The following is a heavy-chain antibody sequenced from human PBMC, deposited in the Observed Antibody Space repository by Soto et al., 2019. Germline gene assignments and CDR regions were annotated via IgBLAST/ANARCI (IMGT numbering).Heavy chain of an antibody. Sequence: QVQLQQWGAGLLKPSETLSLTCAVYGGSFSGYYWSWIRQPPGKGLEWIGEINHSGSTNYNPSLKSRVTISVDTSKNQFSLKLSSVTAADTAVYYCARGRYIGGYCSSTSCPRPLDYWGQGTLVTVSS. J-gene: IGHJ4*02. CDR2: INHSGST. V-gene: IGHV4-34*01. CDR1: GGSFSGYY. CDR3: ARGRYIGGYCSSTSCPRPLDY. D-gene: IGHD2-2*01.